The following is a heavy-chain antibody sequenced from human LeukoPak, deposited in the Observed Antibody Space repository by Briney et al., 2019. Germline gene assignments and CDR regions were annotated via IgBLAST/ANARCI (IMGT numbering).Heavy chain of an antibody. V-gene: IGHV3-48*03. D-gene: IGHD4-17*01. Sequence: GGSLRLSCAASGFTFSSYEMNWVRQAPGKGLEWVSYISSSGNTIYYADSVKGRFTNSRDNANNSLYLQMNSLRAEDTAVYYCARDRADYVGAFDIWGQGTMATVSS. J-gene: IGHJ3*02. CDR1: GFTFSSYE. CDR2: ISSSGNTI. CDR3: ARDRADYVGAFDI.